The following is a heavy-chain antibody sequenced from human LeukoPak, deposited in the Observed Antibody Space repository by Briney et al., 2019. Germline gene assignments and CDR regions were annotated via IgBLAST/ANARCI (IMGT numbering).Heavy chain of an antibody. J-gene: IGHJ4*02. CDR2: ISNGSSYI. CDR3: AXDIATAGHSAIDY. D-gene: IGHD6-13*01. V-gene: IGHV3-21*01. CDR1: GXTFSSYT. Sequence: PGGSLRLSCAASGXTFSSYTXXWVXXAPXXGLEWVSSISNGSSYIYYADSVKGRFTISRDNAKNSLYLQMNSLRAEDTAVYYCAXDIATAGHSAIDYWGQGTLVTVSS.